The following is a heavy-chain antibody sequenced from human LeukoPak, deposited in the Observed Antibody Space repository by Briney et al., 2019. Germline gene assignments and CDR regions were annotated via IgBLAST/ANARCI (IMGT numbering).Heavy chain of an antibody. J-gene: IGHJ4*02. CDR1: GGSINSGYY. CDR2: INHSGST. CDR3: ARQKRRWLVITKYYFDY. V-gene: IGHV4-34*01. Sequence: PSETLSLTCTVSGGSINSGYYWSWIRQPPGKGLEWIGEINHSGSTNYNPSLKSRVTISVDTSKNQFSLKLSSVTAADTAVYYCARQKRRWLVITKYYFDYWGQGTLVTVSS. D-gene: IGHD3-9*01.